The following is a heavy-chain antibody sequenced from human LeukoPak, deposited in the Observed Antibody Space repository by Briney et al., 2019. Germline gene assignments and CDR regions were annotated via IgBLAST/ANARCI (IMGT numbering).Heavy chain of an antibody. D-gene: IGHD3-10*01. V-gene: IGHV3-74*01. CDR2: ISGDGSMT. J-gene: IGHJ6*02. CDR3: ASLLTPYHGSGGGGVDV. CDR1: GFTFSTHW. Sequence: GGSLRLSCAASGFTFSTHWMYWVSQAPGKELVWVSRISGDGSMTSYADSVKGRFTISRDNAKDTLFLQMTSLRVEDTAVYSCASLLTPYHGSGGGGVDVWGQGSTVPVSS.